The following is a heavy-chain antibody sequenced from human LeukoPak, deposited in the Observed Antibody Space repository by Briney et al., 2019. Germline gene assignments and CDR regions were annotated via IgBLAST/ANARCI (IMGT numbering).Heavy chain of an antibody. J-gene: IGHJ5*02. D-gene: IGHD6-19*01. CDR1: GGSFSGYY. CDR3: ARGLSRQWLRYRWFDP. V-gene: IGHV4-34*01. Sequence: SETLSLTCAVYGGSFSGYYWSWSRQPPGKGLEWIGEINHSGSTNYNPSLKSRVTISVHTSKNQFSLKLSSVTAADTAVYYCARGLSRQWLRYRWFDPWGQGTLVTVSS. CDR2: INHSGST.